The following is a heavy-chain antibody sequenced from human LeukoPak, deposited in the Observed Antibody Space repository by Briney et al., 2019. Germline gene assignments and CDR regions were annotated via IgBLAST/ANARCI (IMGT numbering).Heavy chain of an antibody. Sequence: GGSLRLSCTASGFTFGDYAMSWFRQAPGKGLEWVGFIRSKAYGGTTEYAASVKGRFTISRDDSKSIAYLQMNSPRAEDTAVYYCARDLGLSTVVAPFDYWGQGTLVTVSS. D-gene: IGHD4-23*01. V-gene: IGHV3-49*03. J-gene: IGHJ4*02. CDR2: IRSKAYGGTT. CDR1: GFTFGDYA. CDR3: ARDLGLSTVVAPFDY.